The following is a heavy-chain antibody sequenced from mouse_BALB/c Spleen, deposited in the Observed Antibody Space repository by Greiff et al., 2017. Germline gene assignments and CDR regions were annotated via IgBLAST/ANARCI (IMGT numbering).Heavy chain of an antibody. V-gene: IGHV1-15*01. CDR2: IDPETGGT. CDR1: GYTFTDYE. J-gene: IGHJ4*01. Sequence: VQLQQSGAELVRPGASVTLSCKASGYTFTDYEMHWVKQTPVHGLEWIGAIDPETGGTAYNQKFKGKATLTADKSSSTAYMELRSLTSEDSAVYYCTRDEGLYSSMDYWGQGTSVTVSS. D-gene: IGHD3-3*01. CDR3: TRDEGLYSSMDY.